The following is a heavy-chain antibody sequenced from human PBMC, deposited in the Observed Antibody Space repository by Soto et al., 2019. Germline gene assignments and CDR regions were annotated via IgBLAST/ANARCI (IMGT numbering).Heavy chain of an antibody. CDR3: AGRGEVEVTGFVY. Sequence: EVQLLESGGGLIQPGGSLRLSCAASGFTFINYGMGWVRQAPGKGLEWVSSISGSGGSSYHADSVRGRITISRDNSKNTLFLQMNNLRAEDTAIYYCAGRGEVEVTGFVYWGQGTMVTVSS. CDR1: GFTFINYG. D-gene: IGHD3-22*01. CDR2: ISGSGGSS. J-gene: IGHJ4*02. V-gene: IGHV3-23*01.